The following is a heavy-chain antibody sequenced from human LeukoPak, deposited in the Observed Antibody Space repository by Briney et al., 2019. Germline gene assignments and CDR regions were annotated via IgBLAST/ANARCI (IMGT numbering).Heavy chain of an antibody. CDR3: TTYGYSYGLDYYYYMDV. D-gene: IGHD5-18*01. V-gene: IGHV3-15*01. Sequence: GGSLRLSCAASGFTFSNAWMSWVRQAPGKGLEWVGRIKRKSDGGTTDYAAPVKGRFTISRDDSKNTLYLQMNSLKTEDTAVYYCTTYGYSYGLDYYYYMDVWDKGTTVTVSS. J-gene: IGHJ6*03. CDR1: GFTFSNAW. CDR2: IKRKSDGGTT.